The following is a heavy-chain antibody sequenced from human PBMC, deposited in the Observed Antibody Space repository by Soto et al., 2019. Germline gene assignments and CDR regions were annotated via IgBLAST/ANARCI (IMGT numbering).Heavy chain of an antibody. Sequence: LKVFREGFGYSLSSYWNGWVHQLRRQGLEWMGIIYPGNSDTRYSPSFQGQVTIAADKSISTAYLQWSSLKASDTAMYYCARSSSYSSSPRLFDYWGQGTLVTVSS. CDR3: ARSSSYSSSPRLFDY. J-gene: IGHJ4*02. V-gene: IGHV5-51*07. CDR1: GYSLSSYW. D-gene: IGHD6-6*01. CDR2: IYPGNSDT.